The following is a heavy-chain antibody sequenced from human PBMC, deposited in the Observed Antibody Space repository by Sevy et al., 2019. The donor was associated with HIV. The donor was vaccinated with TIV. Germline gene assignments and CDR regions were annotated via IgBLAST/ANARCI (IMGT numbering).Heavy chain of an antibody. J-gene: IGHJ3*02. D-gene: IGHD3-22*01. CDR1: GGSFSGYY. V-gene: IGHV4-34*01. CDR2: INHSGST. Sequence: SETLSLTCASYGGSFSGYYWSWIRQPPGKGLEWIGEINHSGSTNYNPTPKSRVTTSVDTSKNQFSLKLSSVTAADTAVYYCARARLRITMIVVVTAAFDIWGQGTMVTVSS. CDR3: ARARLRITMIVVVTAAFDI.